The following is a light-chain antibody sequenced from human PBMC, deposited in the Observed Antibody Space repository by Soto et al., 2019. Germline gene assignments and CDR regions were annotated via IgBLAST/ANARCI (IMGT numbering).Light chain of an antibody. CDR1: QSISSY. CDR3: HQSYSNPLT. J-gene: IGKJ4*01. Sequence: DIQMAQSPSSLSASVGERVTITCRASQSISSYLIWYQHKPGEAPKLLIYGASSLYSGVPSRFSGSGSGIEFTLTINSLQPEDFATYYCHQSYSNPLTFGGGTKVEIK. V-gene: IGKV1-39*01. CDR2: GAS.